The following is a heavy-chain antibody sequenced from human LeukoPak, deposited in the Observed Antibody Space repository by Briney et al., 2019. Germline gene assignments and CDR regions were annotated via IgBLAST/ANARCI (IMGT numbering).Heavy chain of an antibody. CDR3: ARHVEIAVAGPIDY. V-gene: IGHV4-39*01. Sequence: PSETLSLTCTVSGGSISSSRDYWGWIRQPPGKGLEWIGSIYYSGSTYYNPSLKSRVTISVDTSKNQFSLNLSSVTAADTAVYYCARHVEIAVAGPIDYWGQGTLVTVSS. CDR2: IYYSGST. D-gene: IGHD6-19*01. CDR1: GGSISSSRDY. J-gene: IGHJ4*02.